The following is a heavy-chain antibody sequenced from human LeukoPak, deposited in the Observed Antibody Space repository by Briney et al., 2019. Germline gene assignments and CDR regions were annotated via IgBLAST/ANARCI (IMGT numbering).Heavy chain of an antibody. CDR1: GFTFSDYY. Sequence: GGSLRLSCAASGFTFSDYYMSWIRQAPGKGLEWVSYISSSSSYTNYADSVKGRFTISRNNAKNSLYLQMNSLRAEDTAVYYCAREQTWIPPGPWYYYGMDVWGQGTTVTVSS. D-gene: IGHD5-18*01. V-gene: IGHV3-11*06. J-gene: IGHJ6*02. CDR2: ISSSSSYT. CDR3: AREQTWIPPGPWYYYGMDV.